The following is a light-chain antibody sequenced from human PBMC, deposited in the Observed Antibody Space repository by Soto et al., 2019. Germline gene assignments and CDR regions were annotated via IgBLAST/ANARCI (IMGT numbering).Light chain of an antibody. CDR2: STS. Sequence: QTVVTQAPSLTVSPGGTVTLTCAYSTGAVTSDYYPNWFQQKPGQAPRALIYSTSNKYSWTPARFSGSVLGGKAALTVSGVQHEYEADSYCLVHQDTVWVFGGGTNLTVL. V-gene: IGLV7-43*01. CDR1: TGAVTSDYY. CDR3: LVHQDTVWV. J-gene: IGLJ2*01.